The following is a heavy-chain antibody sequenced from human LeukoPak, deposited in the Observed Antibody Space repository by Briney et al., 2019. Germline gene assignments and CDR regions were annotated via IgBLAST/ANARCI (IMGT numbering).Heavy chain of an antibody. V-gene: IGHV3-7*01. CDR1: GFTFSNYW. Sequence: GGSLRLSCAASGFTFSNYWMSWVRQAPGKGLEWVANINQDGSEKYSVDSVTGRFTISRDNPKNSLYLQMDNLRGEDTAIYYCARDKEYCSGGSCYLGSSFDFWGQGTLVSVSS. CDR2: INQDGSEK. D-gene: IGHD2-15*01. CDR3: ARDKEYCSGGSCYLGSSFDF. J-gene: IGHJ4*02.